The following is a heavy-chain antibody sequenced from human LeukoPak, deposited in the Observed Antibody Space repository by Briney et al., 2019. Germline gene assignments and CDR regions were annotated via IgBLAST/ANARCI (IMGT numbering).Heavy chain of an antibody. J-gene: IGHJ4*02. CDR2: INPSGGST. Sequence: ASVKVSCKASGYTFTSYGISWVRQAPGQGLEWMGIINPSGGSTNFAQKFQGRVTMTTDTSTITVYMELSSLRSEDTAVYYCARWTTTYLDYWGQGTLVTVSS. D-gene: IGHD4-11*01. CDR3: ARWTTTYLDY. V-gene: IGHV1-46*01. CDR1: GYTFTSYG.